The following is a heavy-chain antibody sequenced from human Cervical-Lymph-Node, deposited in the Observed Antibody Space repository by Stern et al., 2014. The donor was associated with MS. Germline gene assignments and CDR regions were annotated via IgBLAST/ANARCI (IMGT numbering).Heavy chain of an antibody. D-gene: IGHD6-6*01. CDR2: VRWNSGDA. CDR1: GFTFKNYA. V-gene: IGHV3-9*01. CDR3: AKSGTYSSSSGYFDI. J-gene: IGHJ4*02. Sequence: EVQLVESGGDLVQPGRSLRLSCVASGFTFKNYAMNWVRQAPGKGLEWVSGVRWNSGDAGYADSVKGRFTISRDNAKNSLYLQMNSLRPEDTALYYCAKSGTYSSSSGYFDIWGQGTLVTVSS.